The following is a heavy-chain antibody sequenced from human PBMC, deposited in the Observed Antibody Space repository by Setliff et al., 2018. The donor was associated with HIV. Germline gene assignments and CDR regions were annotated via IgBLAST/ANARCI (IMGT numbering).Heavy chain of an antibody. D-gene: IGHD3-10*01. Sequence: PSETLSLTCAVSVGSISSTNWWTWVRQPPGKGLEWIGEIYHSGTTKYNPSLESRVIISIDTSKKHFSLRLSAVTAADTAVYYCAASVADYGKGGGMGYWGQGTLVTVSS. J-gene: IGHJ4*02. CDR3: AASVADYGKGGGMGY. CDR2: IYHSGTT. CDR1: VGSISSTNW. V-gene: IGHV4-4*02.